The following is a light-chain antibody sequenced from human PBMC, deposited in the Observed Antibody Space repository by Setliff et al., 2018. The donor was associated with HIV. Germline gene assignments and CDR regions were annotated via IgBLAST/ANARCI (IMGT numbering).Light chain of an antibody. CDR3: SSYTSSSTYV. V-gene: IGLV2-14*01. Sequence: QSALTQPASVSGSPGQSITISCTGTSSDVGGYNYVSWYHQRPGKAPKLMIYEVSHRPSGVSNRFSGSKSGNTASLTISGLQAEDEADYYCSSYTSSSTYVFGTGTKVTVL. J-gene: IGLJ1*01. CDR2: EVS. CDR1: SSDVGGYNY.